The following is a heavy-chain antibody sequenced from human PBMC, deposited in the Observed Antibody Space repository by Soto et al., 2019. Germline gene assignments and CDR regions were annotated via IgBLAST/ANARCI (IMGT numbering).Heavy chain of an antibody. D-gene: IGHD3-10*01. Sequence: QLQLQESGSGLVKPSQTLSLTCAVSGGSISSGGYSWSWIRQPPGKGLEWMGYVFHSGSTYYSPSLKSRVTISIDGSKNQFSLKLTSVTAADTAVYYCARGSYGAGSDYWGQGILVTVSS. CDR3: ARGSYGAGSDY. J-gene: IGHJ4*02. V-gene: IGHV4-30-2*01. CDR1: GGSISSGGYS. CDR2: VFHSGST.